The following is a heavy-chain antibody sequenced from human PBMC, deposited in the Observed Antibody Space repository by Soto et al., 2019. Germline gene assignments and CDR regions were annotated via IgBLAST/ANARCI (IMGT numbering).Heavy chain of an antibody. D-gene: IGHD6-19*01. J-gene: IGHJ4*02. V-gene: IGHV3-53*01. CDR3: ASRSAVAGTDY. CDR2: IYSGGST. Sequence: SLRLSCAASGFTVSSNYMSWVRQAPGKGLEWVSVIYSGGSTYYADSVKGRFTISRDNSKNTLYLQMNSLRAEDTAVYYCASRSAVAGTDYWGQGTLVTVSS. CDR1: GFTVSSNY.